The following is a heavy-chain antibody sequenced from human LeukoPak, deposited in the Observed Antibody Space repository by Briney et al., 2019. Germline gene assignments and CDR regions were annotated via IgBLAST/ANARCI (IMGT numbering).Heavy chain of an antibody. CDR1: GFTFSSYS. CDR2: ISSSSSYI. J-gene: IGHJ6*03. Sequence: GGSLRLSCAASGFTFSSYSMNWVRQAPGKGLEWVSSISSSSSYIYYADSVKGRFTISRDNAKNSLYLQMNSLRADDTAVYYCARASGSSSGGWVYYYYMDVWGKGTTVTVSS. CDR3: ARASGSSSGGWVYYYYMDV. D-gene: IGHD6-6*01. V-gene: IGHV3-21*01.